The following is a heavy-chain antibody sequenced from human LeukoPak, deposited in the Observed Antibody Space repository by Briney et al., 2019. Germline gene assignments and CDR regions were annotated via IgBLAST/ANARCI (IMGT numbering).Heavy chain of an antibody. CDR1: GGTFSSYA. V-gene: IGHV1-69*05. D-gene: IGHD3-22*01. CDR3: ARDRLVPYYYDSSGYYAEFQH. CDR2: IIPIFGTA. Sequence: SVKVSCKASGGTFSSYAISWVRQAPGQGLEWMGGIIPIFGTANYAQKFQGRVTITTDETTSKAYMELSSLRTEDTAVYYCARDRLVPYYYDSSGYYAEFQHWGQGTLVTVSS. J-gene: IGHJ1*01.